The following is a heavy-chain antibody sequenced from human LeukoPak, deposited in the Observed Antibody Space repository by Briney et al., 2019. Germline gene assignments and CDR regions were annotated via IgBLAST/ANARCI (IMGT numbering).Heavy chain of an antibody. V-gene: IGHV4-59*01. J-gene: IGHJ4*02. D-gene: IGHD1-7*01. CDR1: GGSTSSYY. CDR2: IYYSGST. Sequence: PSETLSLTCTVSGGSTSSYYWSWIRQPPGKGLEWIGYIYYSGSTNYNPSLKSRVTISVDTSKNQFSLKLNSVTAADTAVYYCARGGWELFDYWGQGTLVTVSS. CDR3: ARGGWELFDY.